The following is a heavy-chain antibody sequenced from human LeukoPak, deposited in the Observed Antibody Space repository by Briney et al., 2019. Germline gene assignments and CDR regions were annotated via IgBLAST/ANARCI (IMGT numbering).Heavy chain of an antibody. CDR3: AKRGVVIRVILVGFHKEAYYFES. CDR1: GITLNNYG. Sequence: GGSLRLSCAVSGITLNNYGVTWVRKAPGKGLEWVAGVSDSGGSTKYADSVKGRFTISRDNPKNTLYLQMNSLRAEDTAVYFCAKRGVVIRVILVGFHKEAYYFESWGQGALVTVSS. CDR2: VSDSGGST. J-gene: IGHJ4*02. V-gene: IGHV3-23*01. D-gene: IGHD3/OR15-3a*01.